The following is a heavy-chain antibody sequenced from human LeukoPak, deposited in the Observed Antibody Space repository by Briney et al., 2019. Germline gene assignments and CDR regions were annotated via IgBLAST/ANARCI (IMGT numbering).Heavy chain of an antibody. D-gene: IGHD2-15*01. Sequence: GGSLRLSCAASGFSFSTYGMHWVRQAPGKGLEWVAVISYDGSNKYYADSVKGRFTISRDNSKNTLYLQMNSLRAEDTAVYYCAKPDTETDIVVVVAAPPPFDYWGQGTLVAVSS. CDR1: GFSFSTYG. CDR2: ISYDGSNK. J-gene: IGHJ4*02. V-gene: IGHV3-30*18. CDR3: AKPDTETDIVVVVAAPPPFDY.